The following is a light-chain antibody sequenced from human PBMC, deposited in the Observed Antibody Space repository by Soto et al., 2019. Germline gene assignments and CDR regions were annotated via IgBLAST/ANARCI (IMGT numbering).Light chain of an antibody. V-gene: IGLV2-8*01. J-gene: IGLJ1*01. Sequence: QSVLTQPPSASGFPGQSVTISWTGTSSDVGYYDYVSWYQQHPGKAPKLVIYEVTKRPSGVPDRVSASKSGNTASLTVSGLRAEDEADYYCSSYAGSNNFVFGSGTKLTVL. CDR3: SSYAGSNNFV. CDR1: SSDVGYYDY. CDR2: EVT.